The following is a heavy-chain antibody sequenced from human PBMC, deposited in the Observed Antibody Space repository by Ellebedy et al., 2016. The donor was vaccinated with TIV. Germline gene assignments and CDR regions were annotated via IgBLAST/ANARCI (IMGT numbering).Heavy chain of an antibody. D-gene: IGHD6-13*01. CDR2: INPNSGVT. Sequence: AASVKVSCKASGYTLTNYYIHWLRQAPGQAPEWMGWINPNSGVTVYAQKFQDRVTMTRHTSSSTAYMELSRLRSDDTAIYYCARGKEAVGTYPYDYWGQGTLVTVSS. CDR3: ARGKEAVGTYPYDY. V-gene: IGHV1-2*02. J-gene: IGHJ4*02. CDR1: GYTLTNYY.